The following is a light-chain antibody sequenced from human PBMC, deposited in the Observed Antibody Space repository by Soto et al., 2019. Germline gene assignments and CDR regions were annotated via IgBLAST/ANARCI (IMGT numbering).Light chain of an antibody. CDR1: QSVSSSY. J-gene: IGKJ1*01. CDR2: GAS. Sequence: ENVLTQSPGTLSLSPGERATLSCRASQSVSSSYLAWYQQKPGQAPRLLIYGASSRATGIPDRFSGSGSGTDFTLTISRLEPVDFAVYYCQQYGSSPTWTVGQGTKVDIK. V-gene: IGKV3-20*01. CDR3: QQYGSSPTWT.